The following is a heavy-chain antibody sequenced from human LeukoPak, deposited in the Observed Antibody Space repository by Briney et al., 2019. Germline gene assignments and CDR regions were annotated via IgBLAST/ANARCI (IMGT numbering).Heavy chain of an antibody. Sequence: GGSQRLSCAASGFTFSSYAMSWVRQAPGKGLEWVSAISGSGGSTYYADSVKGRFTISRDNSKNTLYLQMNSLRAEDTAVYYCASSSPTVVSDTYYYYAMDVWGQGTTVTVSS. D-gene: IGHD4-23*01. CDR3: ASSSPTVVSDTYYYYAMDV. CDR1: GFTFSSYA. J-gene: IGHJ6*02. CDR2: ISGSGGST. V-gene: IGHV3-23*01.